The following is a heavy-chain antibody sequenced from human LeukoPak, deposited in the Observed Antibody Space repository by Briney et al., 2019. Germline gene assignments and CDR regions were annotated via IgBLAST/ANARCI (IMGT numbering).Heavy chain of an antibody. J-gene: IGHJ4*02. CDR3: AKDERNWNYNLASQTYD. D-gene: IGHD1-7*01. V-gene: IGHV3-23*01. CDR1: GSRFSSYA. Sequence: GGSLRLSCAASGSRFSSYAMSWVRQAPGKGLEWVSAISGSGVSTYYADSVKGRFTVSRDNSKNTLYLQMSSLRAEDTAVYYCAKDERNWNYNLASQTYDWGQGTLVTVSS. CDR2: ISGSGVST.